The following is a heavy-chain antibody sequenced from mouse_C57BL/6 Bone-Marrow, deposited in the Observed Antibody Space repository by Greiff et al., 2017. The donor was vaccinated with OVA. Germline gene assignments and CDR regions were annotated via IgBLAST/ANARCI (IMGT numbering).Heavy chain of an antibody. CDR3: ARLDWDEGFDY. CDR1: GYSFTGYY. J-gene: IGHJ2*01. V-gene: IGHV1-42*01. D-gene: IGHD4-1*01. Sequence: EVQLVESGPELVKPGASVKISCTASGYSFTGYYMNWVKQSPEKSLEWIGEINPSTGGTTYNWKFKAKATLTVDKSSSTAYMQLKSLTSEDAAVYYCARLDWDEGFDYWGQGTTLTVSS. CDR2: INPSTGGT.